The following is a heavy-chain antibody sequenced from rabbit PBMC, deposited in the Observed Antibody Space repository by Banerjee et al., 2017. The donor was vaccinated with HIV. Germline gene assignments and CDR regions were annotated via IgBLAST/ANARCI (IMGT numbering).Heavy chain of an antibody. D-gene: IGHD8-1*01. CDR3: ARDDVSSWSYYFNL. CDR2: IYAGSSGST. J-gene: IGHJ4*01. CDR1: GFSFSSSYW. V-gene: IGHV1S40*01. Sequence: QSLEESGGDLVKPGASLTLTCTASGFSFSSSYWICWVRQAPGKGLEWIACIYAGSSGSTYYARWAKGRFIISKTSSTTVTLQMTSLTAADTATYFCARDDVSSWSYYFNLWGQGTLVTVS.